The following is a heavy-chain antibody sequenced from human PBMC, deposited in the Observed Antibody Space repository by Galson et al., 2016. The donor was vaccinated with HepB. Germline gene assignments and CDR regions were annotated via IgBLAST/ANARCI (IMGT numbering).Heavy chain of an antibody. CDR3: ARLLKVGTIRSFDF. CDR1: GYSFTDYW. CDR2: IDPSDSYT. V-gene: IGHV5-10-1*01. D-gene: IGHD1-26*01. J-gene: IGHJ4*01. Sequence: QSGAEVKKSEESLKISCKASGYSFTDYWISWVRQMPGKGLEWMGRIDPSDSYTDYSPSFRGHVTILADKSRNTAYLQWNSLQASDTAMYYCARLLKVGTIRSFDFWGHGTLVTVSS.